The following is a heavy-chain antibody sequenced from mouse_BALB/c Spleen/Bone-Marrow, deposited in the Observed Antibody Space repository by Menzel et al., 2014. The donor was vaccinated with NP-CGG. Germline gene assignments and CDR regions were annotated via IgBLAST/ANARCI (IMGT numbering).Heavy chain of an antibody. CDR1: GFTFXDAW. CDR3: TREDGYSPFAY. D-gene: IGHD2-3*01. V-gene: IGHV6-6*01. J-gene: IGHJ3*01. CDR2: IRNKANNHAT. Sequence: EVKVVESGGGLVQPGGSMKLSCAASGFTFXDAWMDWVRQSPEKGLEWVAEIRNKANNHATYYAESVKGRFTISRDDSKSSVYLQMNSLRAEDTGIYYCTREDGYSPFAYWGQGTLVTVST.